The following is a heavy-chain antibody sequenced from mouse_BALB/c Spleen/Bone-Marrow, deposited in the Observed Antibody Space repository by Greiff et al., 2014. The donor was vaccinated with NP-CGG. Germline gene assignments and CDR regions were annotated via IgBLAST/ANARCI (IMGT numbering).Heavy chain of an antibody. D-gene: IGHD1-1*01. V-gene: IGHV5-6-5*01. CDR2: ISSGGST. J-gene: IGHJ4*01. CDR3: ASLYFYGSSYYTMDY. CDR1: GFTFSSYA. Sequence: EVQLQESGGGLVKPGGSLKLSCAASGFTFSSYAMSWVRQTPEKRLEWVASISSGGSTYYPDSVKGRFTISRDNARNILYLQMSSLRSEDTAMYYCASLYFYGSSYYTMDYWGQGTSVTVSS.